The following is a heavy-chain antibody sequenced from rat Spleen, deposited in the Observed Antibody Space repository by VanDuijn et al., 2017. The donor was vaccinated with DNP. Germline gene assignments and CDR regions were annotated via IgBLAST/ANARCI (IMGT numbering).Heavy chain of an antibody. Sequence: EVKLVESGGGLVQPGRSLKLSCAASGFTFSNYGMAWVRQPPTKGLEWVASIVYDGGSTYYRYSVKGRFTISRDDAKSSLYMQMNSLKSEDTATSYCARSRLPGYYPFACWGQGTLVTVSS. CDR1: GFTFSNYG. CDR2: IVYDGGST. J-gene: IGHJ3*01. V-gene: IGHV5-29*01. D-gene: IGHD1-4*01. CDR3: ARSRLPGYYPFAC.